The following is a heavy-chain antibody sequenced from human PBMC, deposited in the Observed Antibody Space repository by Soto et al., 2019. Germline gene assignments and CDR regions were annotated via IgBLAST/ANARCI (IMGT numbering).Heavy chain of an antibody. V-gene: IGHV1-8*01. J-gene: IGHJ4*02. CDR2: MNPNSGNT. D-gene: IGHD2-8*01. Sequence: ASVKVSCKASGYTFTSYDINWVRQATGQGLEWMGWMNPNSGNTGYAQKFQGRVTMTRNTSISTAYMELSSLRSEDTAVYYCARGRRMYAIRNPSFEDYWGQGTLVTVSS. CDR1: GYTFTSYD. CDR3: ARGRRMYAIRNPSFEDY.